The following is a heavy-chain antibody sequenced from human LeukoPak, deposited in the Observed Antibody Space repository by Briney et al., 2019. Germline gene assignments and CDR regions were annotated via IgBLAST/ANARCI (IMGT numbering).Heavy chain of an antibody. V-gene: IGHV5-51*01. Sequence: GESLKISCKGSGYSFTNYWIGWVRQMPGKGLEWMGIIYPGDSDARYSPSFQGQVTISVDKSINTAYLQWSSLKASDTAMYYCARTTTYSSGWYGAYWGQGTLVTVSS. CDR1: GYSFTNYW. CDR3: ARTTTYSSGWYGAY. CDR2: IYPGDSDA. J-gene: IGHJ4*02. D-gene: IGHD6-19*01.